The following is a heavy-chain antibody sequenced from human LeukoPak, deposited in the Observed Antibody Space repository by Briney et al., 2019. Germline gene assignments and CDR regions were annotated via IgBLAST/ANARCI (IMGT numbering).Heavy chain of an antibody. CDR1: GFTFSSYA. V-gene: IGHV3-30-3*01. CDR2: ISYDGSNK. Sequence: GRSLRLSCAASGFTFSSYAMHWVRQAPGKGPEWVAVISYDGSNKYYADSVKGRFTVSRDNSKNTLFLQMNSLRAEDTAVYYCTRTPDAFDMWGQGTMVTVSS. CDR3: TRTPDAFDM. J-gene: IGHJ3*02.